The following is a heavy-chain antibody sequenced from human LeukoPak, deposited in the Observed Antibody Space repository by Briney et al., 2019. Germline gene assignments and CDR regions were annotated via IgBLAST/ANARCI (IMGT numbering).Heavy chain of an antibody. D-gene: IGHD3-9*01. CDR3: AREYYDILTDYFDY. V-gene: IGHV3-48*02. Sequence: GGSLRLSCAASGFTFGSHSMGWVRQAPGKGLEWVSHITSSSSTLYYADSVRGRFTISRDNAKKTVYLQMNSLRDEDTAVYYCAREYYDILTDYFDYWGQGTLVTVSS. CDR2: ITSSSSTL. J-gene: IGHJ4*02. CDR1: GFTFGSHS.